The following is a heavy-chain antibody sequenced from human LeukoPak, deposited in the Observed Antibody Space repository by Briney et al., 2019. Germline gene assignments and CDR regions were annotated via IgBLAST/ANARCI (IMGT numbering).Heavy chain of an antibody. D-gene: IGHD5-18*01. CDR3: AKGGSGYSYSSPWYFDY. Sequence: GGSLRLSCAASGFTFSSYGMHWVRQAPGKGLEWVAFIRYDGSNKYYADSVKGRFTISRDNSKNTLYLQMNSLRAEDTAVYYCAKGGSGYSYSSPWYFDYRGQGTLVTVSS. V-gene: IGHV3-30*02. CDR2: IRYDGSNK. J-gene: IGHJ4*02. CDR1: GFTFSSYG.